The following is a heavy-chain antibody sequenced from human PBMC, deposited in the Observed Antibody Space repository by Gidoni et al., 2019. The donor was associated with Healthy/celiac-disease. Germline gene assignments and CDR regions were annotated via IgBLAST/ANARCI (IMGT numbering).Heavy chain of an antibody. V-gene: IGHV4-59*01. CDR3: ARGRRAFYF. CDR1: GDSISSYF. CDR2: IYSSGST. J-gene: IGHJ3*01. D-gene: IGHD2-15*01. Sequence: QVQLQESGPGLVKPSETLSLTCTVSGDSISSYFWSWIRQPPGKGLAWIGYIYSSGSTNYNPSLKSRVTISVDTSKNQFSLRLSSVTAADTAVYYCARGRRAFYFWGQGTMVTVSS.